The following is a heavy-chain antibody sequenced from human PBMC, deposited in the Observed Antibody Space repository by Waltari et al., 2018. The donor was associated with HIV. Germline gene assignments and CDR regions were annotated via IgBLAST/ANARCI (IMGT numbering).Heavy chain of an antibody. V-gene: IGHV4-4*07. CDR1: GDSISDSY. CDR3: ARGRNSYFDY. J-gene: IGHJ4*02. Sequence: QMQLQESGPGLLKPSWTLSLPCSVSGDSISDSYLRWIRQPAGKEVELIGRIYTTGAANYNPSLKSRVTMSVDTSKNQVSLKLLSVTAADTAVYYCARGRNSYFDYWGRGNLVTVSS. CDR2: IYTTGAA.